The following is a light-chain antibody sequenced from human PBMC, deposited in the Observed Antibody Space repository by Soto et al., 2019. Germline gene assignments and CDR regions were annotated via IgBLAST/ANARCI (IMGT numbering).Light chain of an antibody. CDR2: DVS. CDR1: SSDVGGYNY. CDR3: SSYTSSGTRI. V-gene: IGLV2-14*03. J-gene: IGLJ2*01. Sequence: QSALTQPASVSGSPGQSITISCTGTSSDVGGYNYVSWYQHHPGKPPKLMIYDVSNRPSGVSNHFSGSKSGNTASLTISGLQAEDEADYYCSSYTSSGTRIFGGGTKVTVL.